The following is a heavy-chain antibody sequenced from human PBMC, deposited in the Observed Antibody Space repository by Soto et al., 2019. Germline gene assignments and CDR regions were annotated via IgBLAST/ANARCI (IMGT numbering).Heavy chain of an antibody. CDR1: GGSISSYY. Sequence: PSETLSLTCTVSGGSISSYYWSWIRQPPGKGLEWIGYIYYSGSTNYNPSLKSRVTISVDTSKNQFSLKLSSVTAADTAVYYCARDVELWWFDPWGQGTLGTVSS. D-gene: IGHD1-26*01. CDR2: IYYSGST. CDR3: ARDVELWWFDP. J-gene: IGHJ5*02. V-gene: IGHV4-59*01.